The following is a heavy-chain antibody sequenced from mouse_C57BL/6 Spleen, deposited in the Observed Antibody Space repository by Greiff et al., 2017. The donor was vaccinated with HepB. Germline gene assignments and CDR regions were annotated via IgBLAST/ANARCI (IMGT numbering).Heavy chain of an antibody. D-gene: IGHD2-4*01. CDR2: ISYDGSN. V-gene: IGHV3-6*01. Sequence: EVKLQQSGPGLVKPSQSLSLTCSVTGYSITSGYYWNWIRQFPGNKLEWMGYISYDGSNNYNPSLKNRISITRDTSKNQLFLKLNSVTTEDTATYYCARSDYDLLYYFDYWGQGTTLTVSS. J-gene: IGHJ2*01. CDR1: GYSITSGYY. CDR3: ARSDYDLLYYFDY.